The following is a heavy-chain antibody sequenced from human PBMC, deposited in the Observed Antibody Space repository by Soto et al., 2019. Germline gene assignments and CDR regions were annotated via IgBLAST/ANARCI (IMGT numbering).Heavy chain of an antibody. CDR2: INAGNGNT. V-gene: IGHV1-3*01. D-gene: IGHD4-17*01. Sequence: ASVKVSCKASGYSFANYVIYWVRQAPGQRLEWMGWINAGNGNTKYSQKFQGRVTITRDTSATTAYMELSSLRSEDTAVYYCARVGTTVTTYWYFHLWGRGTLVTVSS. CDR3: ARVGTTVTTYWYFHL. CDR1: GYSFANYV. J-gene: IGHJ2*01.